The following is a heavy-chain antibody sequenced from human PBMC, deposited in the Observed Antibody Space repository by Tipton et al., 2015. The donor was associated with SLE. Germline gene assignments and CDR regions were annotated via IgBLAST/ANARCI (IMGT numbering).Heavy chain of an antibody. D-gene: IGHD3-10*01. CDR2: IYYSGTT. CDR1: GEALISEGYF. CDR3: ARGKYTSGSYFPFDP. Sequence: GEALISEGYFWNWIRQHPGKGLEWIGYIYYSGTTYYNPSLRSRVSILMDTSKNQFSLKLGSVTAADTAVYYCARGKYTSGSYFPFDPWGQGTLVTVSS. V-gene: IGHV4-31*02. J-gene: IGHJ5*02.